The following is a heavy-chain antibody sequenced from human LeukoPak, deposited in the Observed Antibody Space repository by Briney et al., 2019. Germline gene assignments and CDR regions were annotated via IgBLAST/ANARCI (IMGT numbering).Heavy chain of an antibody. D-gene: IGHD6-13*01. V-gene: IGHV1-2*02. CDR1: GYTFTGYY. CDR2: INPNSGGT. CDR3: ARVSDSSSPSFDY. J-gene: IGHJ4*02. Sequence: GASVKVSCNASGYTFTGYYMHWVRQAPGQGLEWMGWINPNSGGTNYAQKFQGRVTMTRDTSISTAYMELSRLRSDDTAVYYCARVSDSSSPSFDYWGQGTLVTVSS.